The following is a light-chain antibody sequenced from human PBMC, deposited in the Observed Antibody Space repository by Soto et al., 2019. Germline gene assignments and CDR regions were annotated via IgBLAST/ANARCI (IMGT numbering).Light chain of an antibody. CDR2: DVS. CDR3: CSYGGTYTWV. Sequence: QSVLTQPRSVSGSPGQSVTISCTGTGRDVGAYNYVSWYQQHPGKAPKVMIYDVSKRPSGVPDRFSGSKSGNTASLTISGLQAEDESDYYCCSYGGTYTWVFGGGTKVTVL. CDR1: GRDVGAYNY. J-gene: IGLJ3*02. V-gene: IGLV2-11*01.